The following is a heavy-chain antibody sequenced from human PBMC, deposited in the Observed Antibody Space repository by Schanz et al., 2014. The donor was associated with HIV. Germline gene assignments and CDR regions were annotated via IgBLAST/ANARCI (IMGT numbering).Heavy chain of an antibody. D-gene: IGHD3-10*01. CDR3: ARGRYYGSEFDY. CDR2: MNPNSGNT. Sequence: QVQLVQSGAEVKKPGSSVKVSCKASGYTFTSQYMHWVRQAPGQGLEWMGWMNPNSGNTGYAQKFQGRVTLTRNTSISTAYMELSSLRSEDTAFYYCARGRYYGSEFDYWGQGTLVTVSS. J-gene: IGHJ4*02. V-gene: IGHV1-8*02. CDR1: GYTFTSQY.